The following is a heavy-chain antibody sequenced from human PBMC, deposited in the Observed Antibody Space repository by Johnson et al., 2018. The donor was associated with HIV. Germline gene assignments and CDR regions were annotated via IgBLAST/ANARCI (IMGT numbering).Heavy chain of an antibody. D-gene: IGHD3-10*01. V-gene: IGHV3-30*02. CDR1: GFTFADYG. CDR2: IAHDESIT. J-gene: IGHJ3*02. CDR3: TTESMVRGVMGAFDI. Sequence: QVQLVESGGGVVQPGGSLRLSCAASGFTFADYGMHWVRQPPGKGLEWVAFIAHDESITHYADSVKGRFTMSRDNSKNTLYLHMKSLRPEDTAVFYCTTESMVRGVMGAFDIWGQGTMVTVSS.